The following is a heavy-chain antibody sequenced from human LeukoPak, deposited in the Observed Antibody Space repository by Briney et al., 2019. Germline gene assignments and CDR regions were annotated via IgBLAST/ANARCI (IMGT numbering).Heavy chain of an antibody. D-gene: IGHD6-6*01. CDR1: GGSISSYY. V-gene: IGHV4-59*08. J-gene: IGHJ4*02. CDR3: ARQRDAGLVN. CDR2: IYYSGST. Sequence: SETLSLTCTVSGGSISSYYWSWIRQPPGKGLEWIGYIYYSGSTNYNPSLKSRVTISVDTSKNQFSLKLSSVTAADTAVYYCARQRDAGLVNWGQGTLVTVSS.